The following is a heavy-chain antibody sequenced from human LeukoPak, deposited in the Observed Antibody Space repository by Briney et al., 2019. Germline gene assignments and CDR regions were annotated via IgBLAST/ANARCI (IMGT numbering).Heavy chain of an antibody. V-gene: IGHV3-21*01. J-gene: IGHJ4*02. Sequence: GGSLRLSCAASGFTFSSYSMNWVRQAPGKGLEWVSSISSSGSYIFHADSVKGRFTISRDNAQNSLYLQMNSLRGEDTAVFYCAREGPIDNGDLDYWGQGTLVTVSS. CDR1: GFTFSSYS. CDR3: AREGPIDNGDLDY. D-gene: IGHD1-1*01. CDR2: ISSSGSYI.